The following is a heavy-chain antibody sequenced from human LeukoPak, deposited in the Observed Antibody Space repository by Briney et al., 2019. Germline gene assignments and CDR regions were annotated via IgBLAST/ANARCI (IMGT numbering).Heavy chain of an antibody. J-gene: IGHJ4*02. CDR1: GGSISSSSYY. D-gene: IGHD4-17*01. V-gene: IGHV4-39*07. CDR2: IYYSGST. Sequence: SETLSLTCTVSGGSISSSSYYWGWIRQPPGKGLEWIGSIYYSGSTYYNPSLKSRVTISVDTSKNQFSLKLSSVTAADTAVYYCASTTTVTTGRFDYWGQGTLVTVSS. CDR3: ASTTTVTTGRFDY.